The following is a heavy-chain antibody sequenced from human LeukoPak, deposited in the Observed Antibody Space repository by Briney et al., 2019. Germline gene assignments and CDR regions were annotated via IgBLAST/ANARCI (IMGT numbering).Heavy chain of an antibody. V-gene: IGHV3-23*01. CDR1: GFTFSSYA. CDR3: AKVPYFDWLSYFDS. CDR2: ISGSGGST. Sequence: PGGSLRLSCVASGFTFSSYAMSWVRQAPGKGLEWVSAISGSGGSTYYADSVKGRFTISRDNSKNTLYLQRNSLRAEDTAVYYCAKVPYFDWLSYFDSWGQGTLVTVSS. J-gene: IGHJ4*02. D-gene: IGHD3-9*01.